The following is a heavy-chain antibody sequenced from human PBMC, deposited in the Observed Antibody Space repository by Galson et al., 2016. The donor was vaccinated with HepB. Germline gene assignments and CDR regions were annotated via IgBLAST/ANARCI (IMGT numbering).Heavy chain of an antibody. CDR2: ISPSSGDT. J-gene: IGHJ4*02. D-gene: IGHD1-7*01. CDR3: ARDFLRGGWNLFDY. Sequence: SVKVSCKASGYTFTGYYIHWVRQAPGQGPEWMGWISPSSGDTNYPQRFRGRVTMTRDTSSSTTYMELSRLRSDDTAVYYCARDFLRGGWNLFDYWGQGALVTVSS. CDR1: GYTFTGYY. V-gene: IGHV1-2*02.